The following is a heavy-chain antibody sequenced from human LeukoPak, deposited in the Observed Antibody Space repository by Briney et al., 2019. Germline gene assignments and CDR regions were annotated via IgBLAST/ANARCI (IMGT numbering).Heavy chain of an antibody. CDR3: ARDSSSYGGMDV. J-gene: IGHJ6*03. CDR1: GGSISSYY. Sequence: PSETLSLTCTVSGGSISSYYWSWIRQPPGKGLEWIGYIYYSGSTNYNPSLKSRVTISVDTSKNQFSLKLSSVPAADTAVYYCARDSSSYGGMDVWGKGTTVTVSS. CDR2: IYYSGST. V-gene: IGHV4-59*01. D-gene: IGHD6-6*01.